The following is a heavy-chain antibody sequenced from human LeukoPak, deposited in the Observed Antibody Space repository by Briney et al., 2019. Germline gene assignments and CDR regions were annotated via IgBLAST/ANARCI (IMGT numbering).Heavy chain of an antibody. CDR1: GGSISSHY. D-gene: IGHD2-2*01. CDR2: INHSGST. Sequence: SETLSLTCTVSGGSISSHYWSWIRQPPGKGLEWIGKINHSGSTNYNPSLKSRVTISVDTSKNQFSLKLSSVTAADTAVYYCARSTSRGVYYYMDVWGKGTTVTVSS. J-gene: IGHJ6*03. CDR3: ARSTSRGVYYYMDV. V-gene: IGHV4-34*01.